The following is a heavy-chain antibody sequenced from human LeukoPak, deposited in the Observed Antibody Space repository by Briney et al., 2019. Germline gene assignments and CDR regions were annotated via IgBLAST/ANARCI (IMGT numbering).Heavy chain of an antibody. CDR3: ARDWGGYGPTSHDY. D-gene: IGHD3-16*01. CDR1: GFTFNTYW. V-gene: IGHV3-74*01. CDR2: ISSDGSTT. Sequence: PGGSLRLSCAASGFTFNTYWMHWVRQAPGKGLVWVSRISSDGSTTTYADSVKGRFTVSRDNAKNTLYLQMNSLRAEATAVYYCARDWGGYGPTSHDYWGQGTLVTVSS. J-gene: IGHJ4*02.